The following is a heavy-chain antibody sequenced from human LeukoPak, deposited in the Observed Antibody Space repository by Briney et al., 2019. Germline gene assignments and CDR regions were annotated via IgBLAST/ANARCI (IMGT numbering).Heavy chain of an antibody. Sequence: PGGSLRLSCVASGFTFSNYWMSWVRQAPGKGLEWVANIKQDGSEKYYVDSVKSRFTISRDNAKNSLYLQMNSLRAEDTAVYYCAREVTPYYWGQGTLVTVSS. D-gene: IGHD2-21*02. V-gene: IGHV3-7*01. CDR2: IKQDGSEK. J-gene: IGHJ4*02. CDR3: AREVTPYY. CDR1: GFTFSNYW.